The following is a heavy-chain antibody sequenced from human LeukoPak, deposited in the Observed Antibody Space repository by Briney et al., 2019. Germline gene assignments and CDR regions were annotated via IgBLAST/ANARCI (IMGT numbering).Heavy chain of an antibody. J-gene: IGHJ4*02. CDR1: GGAISSYY. V-gene: IGHV4-59*01. D-gene: IGHD5-24*01. CDR3: ARRRDGCEALDY. CDR2: IYYSGST. Sequence: PSETLFLTCTVSGGAISSYYWSWIRQPPGKGLEWIGYIYYSGSTNYNPSLKSRVTISVDTSKNQFSLKLSSVTAADTAVYYCARRRDGCEALDYWGQGTLVTVSS.